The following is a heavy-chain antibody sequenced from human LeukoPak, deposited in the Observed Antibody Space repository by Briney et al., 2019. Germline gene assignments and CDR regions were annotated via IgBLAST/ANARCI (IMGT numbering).Heavy chain of an antibody. CDR3: AKDETYYYDSSGYYQRSPFDY. J-gene: IGHJ4*02. D-gene: IGHD3-22*01. V-gene: IGHV3-30*02. CDR1: GFTFSSYG. Sequence: PGGSLRLSCAASGFTFSSYGMHWVRQAPGKGLEWVAFIRYDGSNKYYADSVKGRFTISRDNSKNTLYLQMNSLRAEDTAVYYCAKDETYYYDSSGYYQRSPFDYCGQGTLVTVSS. CDR2: IRYDGSNK.